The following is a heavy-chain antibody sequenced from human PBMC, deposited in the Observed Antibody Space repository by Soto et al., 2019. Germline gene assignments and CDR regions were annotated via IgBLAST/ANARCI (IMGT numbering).Heavy chain of an antibody. CDR2: ISSSGSFI. J-gene: IGHJ4*02. Sequence: EVQLVESGGGLVKPGGSLRLSCAASGFTFSSYSVDWVHQTPGKGLEWVSSISSSGSFIYYADSVKGRFTISRDNAKNSLYLQMNSLRVEDTAVYYCARDYGPGDYVDYWGQGTLVTVSS. V-gene: IGHV3-21*01. CDR1: GFTFSSYS. D-gene: IGHD3-16*01. CDR3: ARDYGPGDYVDY.